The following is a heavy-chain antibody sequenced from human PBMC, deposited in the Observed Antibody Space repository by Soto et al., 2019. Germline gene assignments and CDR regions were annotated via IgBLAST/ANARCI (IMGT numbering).Heavy chain of an antibody. CDR3: ARGGNIVRGLAAPFDS. CDR2: INHYGTI. D-gene: IGHD2-21*01. CDR1: GGSLRDHY. Sequence: QVQLQQWGAGLVKPSETLALTCGVSGGSLRDHYWSWIRQTPVKGLAWIRDINHYGTINYKPSLRSRVTISLAMSKHQVFLKLGSVTAADTAVYHCARGGNIVRGLAAPFDSWGQGTLVIVSA. J-gene: IGHJ4*02. V-gene: IGHV4-34*01.